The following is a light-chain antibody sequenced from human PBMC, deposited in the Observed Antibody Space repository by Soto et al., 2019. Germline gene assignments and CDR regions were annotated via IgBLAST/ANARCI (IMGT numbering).Light chain of an antibody. CDR1: NIGSKS. Sequence: SYELTQPPSVSVAPGKTARITCGGNNIGSKSVHWYQQKPGQAPVLVIYYDSDRPSGIPERFSGSNSGNTATLTIGRVEAGDEADYYCQVWDSSSDHPFGGGTKVTVL. CDR3: QVWDSSSDHP. V-gene: IGLV3-21*04. J-gene: IGLJ2*01. CDR2: YDS.